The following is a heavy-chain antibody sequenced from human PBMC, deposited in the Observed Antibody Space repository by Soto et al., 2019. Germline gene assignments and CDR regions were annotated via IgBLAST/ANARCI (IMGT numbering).Heavy chain of an antibody. Sequence: PGGSLRLSCAASGFTFSSYSMNWVRQAPGKGLEWVSYISSSSSTMYYADSVKGRFTISRDNAKNSLYLQMNSLRAEDTAVYYCARDSMTGLNWFDPWGQGTLVTVSS. CDR1: GFTFSSYS. J-gene: IGHJ5*02. CDR2: ISSSSSTM. CDR3: ARDSMTGLNWFDP. V-gene: IGHV3-48*01. D-gene: IGHD3-9*01.